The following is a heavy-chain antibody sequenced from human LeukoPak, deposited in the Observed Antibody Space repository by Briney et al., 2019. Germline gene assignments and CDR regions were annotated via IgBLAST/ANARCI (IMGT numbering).Heavy chain of an antibody. CDR2: ISYDGSNK. CDR1: GFTFSSYA. D-gene: IGHD1-14*01. J-gene: IGHJ4*02. CDR3: ARDIGKSYVFDY. Sequence: GGSLRLSCAASGFTFSSYAMHWGRQAPGKGLEWVAVISYDGSNKYYADSVKGRFTISRDNSKNTLYLQMNSLRAEDTAAYYCARDIGKSYVFDYWGQGTLVTVSS. V-gene: IGHV3-30*01.